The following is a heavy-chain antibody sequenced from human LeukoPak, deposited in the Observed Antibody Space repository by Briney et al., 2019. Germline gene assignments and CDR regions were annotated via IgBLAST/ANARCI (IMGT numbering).Heavy chain of an antibody. CDR2: IYYSGST. V-gene: IGHV4-59*12. J-gene: IGHJ6*03. Sequence: PSETLSLTCTVSGGSISSYYWSWIRQPPGKGLEWIGYIYYSGSTNYNPSLKSRVTISVDTSKNQFSLKLSSVTAADTAVYYCARGLVVPAALGYYYYMDVWGKGTTVTVSS. CDR1: GGSISSYY. CDR3: ARGLVVPAALGYYYYMDV. D-gene: IGHD2-2*01.